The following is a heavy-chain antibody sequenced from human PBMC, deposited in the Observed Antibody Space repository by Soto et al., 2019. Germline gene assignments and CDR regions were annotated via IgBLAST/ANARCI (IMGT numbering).Heavy chain of an antibody. CDR3: ARDCSNGLCPFDY. CDR2: ISSSGSTI. J-gene: IGHJ4*02. Sequence: GGSLRLSCAASGFTFSDYYMNWIRQAPGKGLEWVSYISSSGSTIYYADSVKGRFTISRDNAKNSLYLQMNSLRAEDTAVYYCARDCSNGLCPFDYWGQGTLVTV. V-gene: IGHV3-11*01. D-gene: IGHD2-8*01. CDR1: GFTFSDYY.